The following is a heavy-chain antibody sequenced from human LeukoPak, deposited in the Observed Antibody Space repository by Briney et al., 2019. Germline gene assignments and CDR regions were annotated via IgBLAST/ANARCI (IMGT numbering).Heavy chain of an antibody. J-gene: IGHJ5*02. Sequence: ASVKVSCKASGGTFNSSGISWVRQAPGQGLEWMGGIIPIFGIANYAQKFQGRVTITADKSTSTAYMELSSLRSEDTAVYYCARARRDGYNSPQTANFDPWGQGTLVTVSS. CDR3: ARARRDGYNSPQTANFDP. CDR2: IIPIFGIA. D-gene: IGHD5-24*01. CDR1: GGTFNSSG. V-gene: IGHV1-69*10.